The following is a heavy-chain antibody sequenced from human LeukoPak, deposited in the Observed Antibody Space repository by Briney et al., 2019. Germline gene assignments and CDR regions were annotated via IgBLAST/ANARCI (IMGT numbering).Heavy chain of an antibody. V-gene: IGHV3-23*01. CDR1: GFTFSSYA. CDR2: ISGSGGST. J-gene: IGHJ4*02. CDR3: AKWFLYYYDSSGYNEY. D-gene: IGHD3-22*01. Sequence: GGSLRRSCAASGFTFSSYAMSWVRQAPGKGLEWVSAISGSGGSTYYADSVKGRFTISRDNSKNTLYLQMNSLRAEDTAVYYCAKWFLYYYDSSGYNEYWGQGTLVTVSS.